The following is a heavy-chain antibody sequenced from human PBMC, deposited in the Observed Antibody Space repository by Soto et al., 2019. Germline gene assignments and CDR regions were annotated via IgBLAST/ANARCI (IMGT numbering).Heavy chain of an antibody. V-gene: IGHV3-23*01. CDR3: ATSLPLSHFDFWSDYLDS. CDR1: GFTFSSYA. D-gene: IGHD3-3*01. J-gene: IGHJ4*02. CDR2: ISGSVGTT. Sequence: GGSLRLSCAASGFTFSSYAMSWVRQAPGKGLEWVSVISGSVGTTYYADSVKGRFTISRDNSKSTLFLQMNSLGADDTAVYHCATSLPLSHFDFWSDYLDSWGRGTLVTVSS.